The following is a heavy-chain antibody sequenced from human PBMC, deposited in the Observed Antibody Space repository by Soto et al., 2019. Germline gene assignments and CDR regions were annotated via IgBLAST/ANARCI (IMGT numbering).Heavy chain of an antibody. CDR2: ISYDGTNT. Sequence: SGGSLRLSCAASGFTFSSFAMHWVRQAPGKGLEWVAVISYDGTNTYYTDSVKGRFTVSRDNSKNTLNLQMNSLRAEDTAVYYCAKGRTDSSGWYAFDSWGQGTLVTVSS. CDR1: GFTFSSFA. D-gene: IGHD6-19*01. V-gene: IGHV3-30*18. J-gene: IGHJ4*02. CDR3: AKGRTDSSGWYAFDS.